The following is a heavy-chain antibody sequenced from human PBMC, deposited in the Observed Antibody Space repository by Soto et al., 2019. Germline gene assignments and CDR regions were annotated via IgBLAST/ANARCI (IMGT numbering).Heavy chain of an antibody. V-gene: IGHV3-53*01. CDR2: IYTDGGT. CDR1: GFTVSSNS. CDR3: ARDNSILGAPFHY. D-gene: IGHD3-16*01. J-gene: IGHJ4*02. Sequence: GGSLRLSCAASGFTVSSNSMSWVRQAPGKGLERVSLIYTDGGTYYGDSVKGRFTISRDTSRNTLSLQMTSLRADDTAVYYCARDNSILGAPFHYWGQGTLVTVSS.